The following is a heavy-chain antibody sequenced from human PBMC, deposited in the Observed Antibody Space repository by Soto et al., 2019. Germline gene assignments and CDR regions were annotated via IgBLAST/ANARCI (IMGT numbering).Heavy chain of an antibody. CDR1: SYSFGSGY. D-gene: IGHD6-19*01. Sequence: SQTLSLTCALSSYSFGSGYWAWLRQSPGKGLEWFGTISQNGDSFSNPSPRSRVAMSIDAARNQFSLELTSVTAADTALYYCAGVHSSGHAVDSWG. CDR3: AGVHSSGHAVDS. J-gene: IGHJ5*01. CDR2: ISQNGDS. V-gene: IGHV4-38-2*01.